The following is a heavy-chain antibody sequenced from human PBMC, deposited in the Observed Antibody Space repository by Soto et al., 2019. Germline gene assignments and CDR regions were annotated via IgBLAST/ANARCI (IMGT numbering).Heavy chain of an antibody. Sequence: QVQLVESGGGVVQPGRSLRLSCAASGFTFSSYGMHWVHQAPGKGLEWVAVIWYDGSNKYYADSVKGRFTISRDNSKNTLYLQMNSLRAEDTAVYYCARDPTFVPAAAIPYYYYYYGMDVWGQGTTVTVSS. CDR2: IWYDGSNK. CDR1: GFTFSSYG. D-gene: IGHD2-2*01. CDR3: ARDPTFVPAAAIPYYYYYYGMDV. J-gene: IGHJ6*02. V-gene: IGHV3-33*01.